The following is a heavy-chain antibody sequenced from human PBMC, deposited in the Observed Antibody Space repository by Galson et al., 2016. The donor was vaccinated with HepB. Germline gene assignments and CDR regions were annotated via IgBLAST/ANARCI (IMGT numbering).Heavy chain of an antibody. CDR1: GFTFSSFA. CDR3: ARALTSYCGGDCRYY. Sequence: SLRLSCAASGFTFSSFAMSWVRQAPGKGLEWVSSIYGGGNDPSYADSVKGRFTISRDNSKSTLYLQMNSLRAEDTAVYYCARALTSYCGGDCRYYWGQGTLVTVSS. CDR2: IYGGGNDP. J-gene: IGHJ4*02. D-gene: IGHD2-21*02. V-gene: IGHV3-23*05.